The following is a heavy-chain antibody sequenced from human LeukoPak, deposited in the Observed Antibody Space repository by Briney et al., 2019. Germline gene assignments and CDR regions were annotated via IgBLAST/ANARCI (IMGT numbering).Heavy chain of an antibody. J-gene: IGHJ4*02. D-gene: IGHD1-26*01. CDR3: AKSGGYGLIDY. V-gene: IGHV4-39*01. Sequence: PSETLSLTCTVSGASVSGSAYYWGWIRQPPGKGLEWIGNIYYSGSTYYNESLESRVTISIDTSKNQFSLKLNSVTAADTAMYYCAKSGGYGLIDYWGQGTLVTVSS. CDR2: IYYSGST. CDR1: GASVSGSAYY.